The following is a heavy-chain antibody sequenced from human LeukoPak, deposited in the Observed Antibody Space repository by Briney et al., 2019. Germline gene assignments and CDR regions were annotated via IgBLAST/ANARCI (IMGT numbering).Heavy chain of an antibody. J-gene: IGHJ4*02. Sequence: PSETLSLTCTVSGGSVSSSSYYWGWIRQPPGKGLEWIGSIYYGGSTYYNPSLKSRVTISVDTSKNQFSLKLTSVTAADTAVYYCVRWELLAYYYFDHWRQATLVTVSS. CDR1: GGSVSSSSYY. CDR2: IYYGGST. D-gene: IGHD1-26*01. CDR3: VRWELLAYYYFDH. V-gene: IGHV4-39*01.